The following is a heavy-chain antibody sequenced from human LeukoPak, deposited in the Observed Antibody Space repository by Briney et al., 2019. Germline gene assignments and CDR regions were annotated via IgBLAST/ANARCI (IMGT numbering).Heavy chain of an antibody. CDR2: INPNSGVT. CDR3: ARIYGDFDY. D-gene: IGHD4-17*01. Sequence: GASVKVSCKASGYTFADYYMHWVRQAPGQGLEWMGWINPNSGVTNYAQKFQGRVTMTRDTSITTAYMELSRLRSDDTAVYYCARIYGDFDYWGQGTLATVSS. J-gene: IGHJ4*02. V-gene: IGHV1-2*02. CDR1: GYTFADYY.